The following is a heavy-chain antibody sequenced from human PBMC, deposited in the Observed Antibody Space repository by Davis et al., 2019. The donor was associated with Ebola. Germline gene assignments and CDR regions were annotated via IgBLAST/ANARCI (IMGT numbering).Heavy chain of an antibody. Sequence: ASVKVSCKASGYTFTSYYMHWVRQAPGQGLEWMGIINPSGGSTSYAQKFQGRVTMTRDTSTSTVYMELSSLRSEDTAVYYCARDPGWLQIGRYYYGMDVWGKGTTVTVSS. CDR2: INPSGGST. CDR3: ARDPGWLQIGRYYYGMDV. D-gene: IGHD5-24*01. CDR1: GYTFTSYY. V-gene: IGHV1-46*01. J-gene: IGHJ6*04.